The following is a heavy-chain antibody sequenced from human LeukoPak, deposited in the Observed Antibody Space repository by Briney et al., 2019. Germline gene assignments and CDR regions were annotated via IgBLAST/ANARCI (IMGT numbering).Heavy chain of an antibody. V-gene: IGHV3-74*01. Sequence: GGSLRLSCTASGFTFSSYWMHWVRQAPGMGLVWVSRIISDGSSRNYADSVKGRFTISRDNAKNTVYLQMNSLRAEDTAVYYCASASSHRIAAGGDYWGQGTLVTVSS. CDR2: IISDGSSR. CDR1: GFTFSSYW. J-gene: IGHJ4*02. D-gene: IGHD6-13*01. CDR3: ASASSHRIAAGGDY.